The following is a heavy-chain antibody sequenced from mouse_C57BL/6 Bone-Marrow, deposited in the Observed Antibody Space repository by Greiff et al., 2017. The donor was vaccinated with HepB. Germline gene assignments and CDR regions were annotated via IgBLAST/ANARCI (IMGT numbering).Heavy chain of an antibody. V-gene: IGHV7-3*01. CDR1: GFTFTDYY. CDR3: ARPYGNPWYFDV. CDR2: IRNKANGYTT. D-gene: IGHD2-1*01. J-gene: IGHJ1*03. Sequence: EVKLVESGGGLVQPGGSLSLSCAASGFTFTDYYISWVRQPPGKALEWLGFIRNKANGYTTEYSASVKGRFTISRDNSQSILYLQMNALRAEDSATYYCARPYGNPWYFDVWGTGTTVTVSS.